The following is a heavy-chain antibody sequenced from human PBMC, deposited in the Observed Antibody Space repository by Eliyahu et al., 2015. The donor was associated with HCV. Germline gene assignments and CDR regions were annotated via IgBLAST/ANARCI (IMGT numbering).Heavy chain of an antibody. D-gene: IGHD2-15*01. CDR3: VRSPYIYDAMDV. CDR2: IKQDGSET. J-gene: IGHJ6*02. CDR1: GFXXGTYW. V-gene: IGHV3-7*01. Sequence: EVQLVDSGGGLVQPGGSLXLSCSASGFXXGTYWMSWXRQSPVKGLEWVANIKQDGSETHYLDSVKGRFTISRDNAKNSLYLQMNSLTDEDTALYYCVRSPYIYDAMDVWGQGTTVTVSS.